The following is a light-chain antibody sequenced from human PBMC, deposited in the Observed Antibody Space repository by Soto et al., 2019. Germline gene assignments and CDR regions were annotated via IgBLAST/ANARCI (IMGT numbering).Light chain of an antibody. CDR2: DVS. CDR3: CSYAGSYTHYV. J-gene: IGLJ1*01. V-gene: IGLV2-11*01. Sequence: QSVLTQPRSVSGSPGQSVTISCTGTSSDVGGYNYVSWYQQHPGKAPKLMIYDVSKRPSGVPDRFSGSKSGNPASLTISGLEAEDEDDYYCCSYAGSYTHYVFGTGTKLTVL. CDR1: SSDVGGYNY.